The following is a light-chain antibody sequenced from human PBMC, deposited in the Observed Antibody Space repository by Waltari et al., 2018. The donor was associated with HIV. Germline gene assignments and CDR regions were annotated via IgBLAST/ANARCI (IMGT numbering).Light chain of an antibody. J-gene: IGLJ3*02. CDR2: DND. Sequence: QSMLTQPPSVSAAPGQKVTISCSGTGSNLANNYVSWYQHLPVAAPKPVIYDNDNRPAGFPNRFAGSKSGASATLVITGLQTGDEGDYYCGTWDSSLNAGVFGGGTKLTVL. V-gene: IGLV1-51*01. CDR1: GSNLANNY. CDR3: GTWDSSLNAGV.